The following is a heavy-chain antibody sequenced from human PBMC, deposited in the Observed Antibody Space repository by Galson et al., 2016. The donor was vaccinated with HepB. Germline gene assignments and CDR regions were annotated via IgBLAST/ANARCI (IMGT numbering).Heavy chain of an antibody. J-gene: IGHJ6*02. CDR2: IHNSGST. CDR3: ARDGGFYNGMDV. Sequence: SETLSLTCTVSSGSVSSGGYYWSWIRQPPGKGLEWIGYIHNSGSTNYNPFRTSRVTIAVDTSKNQFSLKLSAVTAADTAVYYGARDGGFYNGMDVWGQGTTVTVSS. CDR1: SGSVSSGGYY. D-gene: IGHD2-2*02. V-gene: IGHV4-61*08.